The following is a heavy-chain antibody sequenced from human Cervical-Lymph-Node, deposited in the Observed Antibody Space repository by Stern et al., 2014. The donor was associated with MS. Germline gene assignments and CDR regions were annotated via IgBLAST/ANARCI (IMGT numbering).Heavy chain of an antibody. Sequence: VQLVQSGAEVKKPGESLKISCKLSGYSFTIYYIAWVRQMPGKGLEWMGVIDPYDSDTTYSPSFQGQVTISADKSITTAYLQWSSLRASDTAMYYCARHVQGFDYWGQGTLVTVSS. V-gene: IGHV5-51*01. CDR3: ARHVQGFDY. J-gene: IGHJ4*02. CDR1: GYSFTIYY. CDR2: IDPYDSDT.